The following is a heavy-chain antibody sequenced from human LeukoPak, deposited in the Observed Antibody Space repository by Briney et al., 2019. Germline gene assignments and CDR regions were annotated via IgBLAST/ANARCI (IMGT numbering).Heavy chain of an antibody. J-gene: IGHJ4*02. D-gene: IGHD3-16*01. V-gene: IGHV3-23*01. CDR2: ISDSGGNT. Sequence: PGGSLRLSCAASGFTFSSYAMTWVRQAPGKGLGWVSTISDSGGNTYYADSVAGRFTISRGNSRDTLYLQMNSLRADDTAVYFCARGGFLGPDYWGQGTLATVSS. CDR3: ARGGFLGPDY. CDR1: GFTFSSYA.